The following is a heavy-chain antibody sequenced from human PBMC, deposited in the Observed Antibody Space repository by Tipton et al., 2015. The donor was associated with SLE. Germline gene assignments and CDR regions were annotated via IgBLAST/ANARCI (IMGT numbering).Heavy chain of an antibody. D-gene: IGHD1-26*01. J-gene: IGHJ5*02. CDR3: ATDYSGFNWFDP. V-gene: IGHV4-39*07. CDR1: GGSINSSPYY. CDR2: HHYSGTT. Sequence: TLSLTCSVSGGSINSSPYYWAWIRHPPGKGLEWIVSHHYSGTTYYNPSLKSRATISVDTYKNQFSLKLNSVTAADTAVYYCATDYSGFNWFDPWGQGTLVTVSS.